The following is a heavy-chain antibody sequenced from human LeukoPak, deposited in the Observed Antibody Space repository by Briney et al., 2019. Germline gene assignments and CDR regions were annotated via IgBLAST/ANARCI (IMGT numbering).Heavy chain of an antibody. J-gene: IGHJ4*02. V-gene: IGHV4-39*02. D-gene: IGHD1-26*01. Sequence: SETLSLTCTVSSGSITSSSYYWGWIRQPPGNGLEWIGSIYYSGSTYYNPSLKSRVTISVDTSKNQFSLKLSSVTAADTAVYYCAREGPGGSWDLWGQGTLVTVSS. CDR3: AREGPGGSWDL. CDR2: IYYSGST. CDR1: SGSITSSSYY.